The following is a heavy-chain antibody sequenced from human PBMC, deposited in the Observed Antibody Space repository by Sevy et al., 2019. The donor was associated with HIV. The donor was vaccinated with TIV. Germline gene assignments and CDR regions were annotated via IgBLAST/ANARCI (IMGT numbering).Heavy chain of an antibody. CDR1: GFTFSSYG. Sequence: GGSLRLSCAASGFTFSSYGMHWVRQAPGKGLEWVAVISYDGSNKYYADSVKGRFTISRDNSKNTLYLQMNSLRAEDTAVYYCVGGWFGELDYLGQGTLVTVSS. D-gene: IGHD3-10*01. CDR2: ISYDGSNK. CDR3: VGGWFGELDY. J-gene: IGHJ4*02. V-gene: IGHV3-30*03.